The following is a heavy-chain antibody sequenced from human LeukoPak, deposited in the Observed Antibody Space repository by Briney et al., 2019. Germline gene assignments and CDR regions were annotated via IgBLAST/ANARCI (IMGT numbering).Heavy chain of an antibody. V-gene: IGHV1-69*05. CDR1: GGTFSSYA. D-gene: IGHD6-25*01. CDR3: ARRGYTPSDAFDI. Sequence: SVKVSCKAYGGTFSSYAISWVRQAPGQGLEWMGGIIPIFGTANYAQKFQGRVTITTDESTSTAYMELSSLRSEDTAVYYCARRGYTPSDAFDIWGQGTMVTVSS. CDR2: IIPIFGTA. J-gene: IGHJ3*02.